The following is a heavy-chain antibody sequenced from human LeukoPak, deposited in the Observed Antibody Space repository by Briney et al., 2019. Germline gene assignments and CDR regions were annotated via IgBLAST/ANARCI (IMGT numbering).Heavy chain of an antibody. V-gene: IGHV3-9*03. J-gene: IGHJ4*02. CDR2: ISWNSGSI. CDR3: AKGATGYSTSGYFDY. D-gene: IGHD6-13*01. CDR1: GFTFDDYA. Sequence: GGSLRLSCAASGFTFDDYAMHWVRQAPGKGLEWVSGISWNSGSIGYADSVKGRFTISRDNAKNSLYPQMNSLRAEDMALYYCAKGATGYSTSGYFDYWGQGTLVTVSS.